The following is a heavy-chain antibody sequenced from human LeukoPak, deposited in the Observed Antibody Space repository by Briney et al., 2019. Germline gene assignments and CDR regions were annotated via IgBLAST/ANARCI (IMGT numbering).Heavy chain of an antibody. V-gene: IGHV1-46*01. Sequence: ASVKVSCKASGGTFSSYAISWVRQAPGQGLEWMGIINPSGGSTSYAQKFQGRVTMTRDTSTSTVYMELSSLRSEDTAVYYCARGPHSKAFDYWGQGTLVTVSS. D-gene: IGHD2/OR15-2a*01. CDR2: INPSGGST. J-gene: IGHJ4*02. CDR3: ARGPHSKAFDY. CDR1: GGTFSSYA.